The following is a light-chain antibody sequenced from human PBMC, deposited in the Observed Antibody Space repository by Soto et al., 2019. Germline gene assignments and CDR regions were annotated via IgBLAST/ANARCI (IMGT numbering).Light chain of an antibody. J-gene: IGKJ1*01. Sequence: DIQMTQSPSTLSASVGDRVTITCRASQSISSWLAWYQQKPGKAPKFLIYAASSLQGGVPSRFSGSGSGTDFTLAINSLQPEDSATYYCLQDINYPWTFGQGTKVDIK. CDR3: LQDINYPWT. CDR1: QSISSW. CDR2: AAS. V-gene: IGKV1-5*01.